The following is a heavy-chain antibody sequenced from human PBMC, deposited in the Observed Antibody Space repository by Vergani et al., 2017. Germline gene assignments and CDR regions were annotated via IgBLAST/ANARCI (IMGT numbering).Heavy chain of an antibody. CDR2: IQFDGSNQ. J-gene: IGHJ4*02. D-gene: IGHD3-16*01. CDR3: AKHFRGWGIDY. V-gene: IGHV3-30*02. Sequence: QVQLVESGGGVVQRGGSLRLSCATSGFTLSNYDMQWIRQGPVKGLEFVAFIQFDGSNQYYSNSVKGRFTLSRDFSKNTLYLQMNSLRTDDTATYYFAKHFRGWGIDYWGQGTQVIVSS. CDR1: GFTLSNYD.